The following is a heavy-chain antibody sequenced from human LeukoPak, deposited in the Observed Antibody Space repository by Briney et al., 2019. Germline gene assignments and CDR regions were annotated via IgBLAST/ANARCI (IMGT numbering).Heavy chain of an antibody. D-gene: IGHD5-24*01. Sequence: GGSLRLSCAASGFTVSSNYISWVRQAPGKGLEWVSVIYSGGSTYYADSVKGRFTISRDNSKNTLYLQMNSLRAEDTAVYYCARDLGVGERWLQPALHWGQGTLVTVSS. CDR3: ARDLGVGERWLQPALH. V-gene: IGHV3-66*01. CDR1: GFTVSSNY. CDR2: IYSGGST. J-gene: IGHJ4*02.